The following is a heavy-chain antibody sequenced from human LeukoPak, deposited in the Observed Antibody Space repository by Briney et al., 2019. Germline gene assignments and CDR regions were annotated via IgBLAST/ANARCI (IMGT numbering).Heavy chain of an antibody. V-gene: IGHV3-23*01. Sequence: GGSLRLSCAASGFTFSSYGMSWVRQAPGKGLEWVSALSGSGGTTYYADFMKGRFTISRDNSKNTLYLQMNSLRAEDTAVYYCARDRVGATLYFDCWGQGTLVTVSS. J-gene: IGHJ4*02. CDR1: GFTFSSYG. D-gene: IGHD1-26*01. CDR2: LSGSGGTT. CDR3: ARDRVGATLYFDC.